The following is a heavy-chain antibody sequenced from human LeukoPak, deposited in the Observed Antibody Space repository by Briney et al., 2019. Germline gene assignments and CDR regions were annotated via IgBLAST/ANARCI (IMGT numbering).Heavy chain of an antibody. CDR2: IKNDGSGI. D-gene: IGHD2-21*01. CDR1: GFNFVNTW. CDR3: ARERGVSHPFDY. Sequence: GGSLRLSCAASGFNFVNTWMHWVRQAPGKGLVWVARIKNDGSGIIYANSVEGRFTISRDNARNTVYLQMNSLRAEDTAVYYCARERGVSHPFDYWGQGTLVTVSS. V-gene: IGHV3-74*01. J-gene: IGHJ4*02.